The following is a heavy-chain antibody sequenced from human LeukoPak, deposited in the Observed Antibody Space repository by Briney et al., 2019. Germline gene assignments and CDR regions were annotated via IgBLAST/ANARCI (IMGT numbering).Heavy chain of an antibody. Sequence: SETLSLTCAVYGGSFSGYYWSWIRQPPGEGLEWIGEINHSGSTNYNPSLKSRVTISVDTSKNQFSLKLSSVTAADTAVYYCARDNPYGGNGGLDYWGQGTLVTVSS. D-gene: IGHD4-23*01. J-gene: IGHJ4*02. CDR1: GGSFSGYY. V-gene: IGHV4-34*01. CDR3: ARDNPYGGNGGLDY. CDR2: INHSGST.